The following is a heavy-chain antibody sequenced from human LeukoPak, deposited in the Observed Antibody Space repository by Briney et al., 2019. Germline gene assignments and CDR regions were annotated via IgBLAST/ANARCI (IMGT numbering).Heavy chain of an antibody. V-gene: IGHV3-73*01. J-gene: IGHJ4*02. D-gene: IGHD5-18*01. CDR2: IRSKANSYAT. Sequence: GGSLRLSCAASGFTFSGSAMHWVRQASGKGLEWVGRIRSKANSYATAYAASVKGRFTISRDDSKNTAYLQMNSLKTEDTAVYYCTRLRDTAIPFDYWGQGTLVTVSS. CDR3: TRLRDTAIPFDY. CDR1: GFTFSGSA.